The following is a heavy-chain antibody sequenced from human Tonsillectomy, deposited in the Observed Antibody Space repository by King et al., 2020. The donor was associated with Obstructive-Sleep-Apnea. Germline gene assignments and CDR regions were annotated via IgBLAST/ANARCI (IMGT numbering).Heavy chain of an antibody. CDR3: ATGGSGYYFY. V-gene: IGHV3-30*03. CDR1: GFTFSSYG. CDR2: ISYDGSNK. Sequence: VQLVESGGGVVQPGRSLRLSCAASGFTFSSYGMHWVRQAPGKGLEWVAVISYDGSNKYYADSVKGRFTISRDNSKNTLYLQMNGLRAEDTAVYYCATGGSGYYFYWGQGTLVTVSS. J-gene: IGHJ4*02. D-gene: IGHD3-22*01.